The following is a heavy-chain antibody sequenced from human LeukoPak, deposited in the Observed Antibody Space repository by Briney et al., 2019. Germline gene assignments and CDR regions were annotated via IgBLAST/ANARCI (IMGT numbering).Heavy chain of an antibody. CDR3: ARGGSSGWFFPAEPDIIGY. CDR2: IYQTTT. CDR1: GDSMSSYF. V-gene: IGHV4-59*08. J-gene: IGHJ4*02. Sequence: SETLSLTCTVSGDSMSSYFWTWVRQFPGKGLEWVGYIYQTTTTYNPSLKGRVTISADMSQNQLSLKVTSVTAADTAVYYCARGGSSGWFFPAEPDIIGYWGQGILVTVSS. D-gene: IGHD6-19*01.